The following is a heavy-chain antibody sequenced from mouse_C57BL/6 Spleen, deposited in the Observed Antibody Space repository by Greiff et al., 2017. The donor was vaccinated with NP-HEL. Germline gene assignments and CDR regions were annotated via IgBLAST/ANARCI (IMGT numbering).Heavy chain of an antibody. J-gene: IGHJ4*01. CDR1: GYSITSGYY. Sequence: DVQLQESGPGLVKPSQSLSLTCSVTGYSITSGYYWNWIRQFPGNKLEWMGYISYDGSNNYNPSLKNRISITRDTSKNQFFLKLNSVTTEDTATYYCASGRRAMDYWGQGTSVTVSS. V-gene: IGHV3-6*01. CDR3: ASGRRAMDY. D-gene: IGHD3-1*01. CDR2: ISYDGSN.